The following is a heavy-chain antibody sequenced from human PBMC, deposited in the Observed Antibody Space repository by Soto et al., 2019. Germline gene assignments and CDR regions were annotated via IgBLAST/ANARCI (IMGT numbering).Heavy chain of an antibody. J-gene: IGHJ3*01. CDR1: GGSISDNDYS. D-gene: IGHD3-22*01. V-gene: IGHV4-39*01. CDR3: ARLAYDTTVSSSYCDVAFEL. CDR2: ISDTGTA. Sequence: QMQLQESGPGLLKPSETLSLTSTVSGGSISDNDYSWSWIRQPPGTGLEWIGTISDTGTAYYNPSLQSRVAISLDTSEIQFALDLGSVSASDAAVYYSARLAYDTTVSSSYCDVAFELWGQGTLVTVSS.